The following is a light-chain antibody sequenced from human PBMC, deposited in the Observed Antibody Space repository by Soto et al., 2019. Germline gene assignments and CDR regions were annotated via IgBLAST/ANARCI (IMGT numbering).Light chain of an antibody. J-gene: IGLJ2*01. Sequence: QSALTQPASVSGSPGQSITISCTGTRSDVGGYNYVSWYQQHPGKAPKLMIYDVSNRPSGVSNRFSGSKSGNTASLTISGLHAEDEAYYYCSSYTSSSTLVVFGGGTKLTVL. CDR1: RSDVGGYNY. CDR3: SSYTSSSTLVV. V-gene: IGLV2-14*01. CDR2: DVS.